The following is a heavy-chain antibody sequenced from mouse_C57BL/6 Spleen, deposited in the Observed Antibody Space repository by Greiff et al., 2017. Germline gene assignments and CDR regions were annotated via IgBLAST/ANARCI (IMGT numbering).Heavy chain of an antibody. CDR1: GYAFSSYW. CDR2: LYPGDGDT. D-gene: IGHD1-1*01. V-gene: IGHV1-80*01. Sequence: QVQLQQSGAELVKPGASVKISCKASGYAFSSYWMNWVKQRPGKGLEWIGQLYPGDGDTNYNGKFKGKATLTADKSSSTAYMQLSSLTSEDSAVYFCARSYYGSSWYFDVWGTGTTVTVSS. J-gene: IGHJ1*03. CDR3: ARSYYGSSWYFDV.